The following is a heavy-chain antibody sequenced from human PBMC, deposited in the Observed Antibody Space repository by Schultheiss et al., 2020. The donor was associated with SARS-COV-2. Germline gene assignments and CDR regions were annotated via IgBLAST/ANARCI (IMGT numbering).Heavy chain of an antibody. J-gene: IGHJ5*02. V-gene: IGHV1-2*02. D-gene: IGHD5-12*01. CDR3: ARPTATRQSKVPYNWFDP. Sequence: ASVKVSCKASGYTFTGYYMHWVRQAPGQGLEWMGWINPNSGGTNYAQKFQGRVTMTRDTSISTAYMELSRLRSDDTAVYYCARPTATRQSKVPYNWFDPWGQGTLVTVSS. CDR1: GYTFTGYY. CDR2: INPNSGGT.